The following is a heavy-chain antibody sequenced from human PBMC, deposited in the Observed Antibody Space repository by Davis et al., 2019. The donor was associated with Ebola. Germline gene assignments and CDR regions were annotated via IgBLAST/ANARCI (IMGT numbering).Heavy chain of an antibody. V-gene: IGHV3-66*01. J-gene: IGHJ3*01. CDR1: GFTVNSNY. CDR3: VRVPGYNWNDVTISDV. D-gene: IGHD1-1*01. CDR2: IYSGGST. Sequence: GGSLRLSCATSGFTVNSNYMSWVRQAPGKGLEWVSLIYSGGSTYYADSVKGRFTLSRDNSKNTLYLQMNNLRADDTAVYYCVRVPGYNWNDVTISDVWGQGTMVTVSS.